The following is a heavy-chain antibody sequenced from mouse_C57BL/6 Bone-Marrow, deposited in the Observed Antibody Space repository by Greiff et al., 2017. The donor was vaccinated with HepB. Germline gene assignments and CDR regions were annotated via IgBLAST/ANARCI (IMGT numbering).Heavy chain of an antibody. CDR3: TYGNYPYAMDY. V-gene: IGHV14-4*01. CDR2: IDPENGDT. D-gene: IGHD2-1*01. J-gene: IGHJ4*01. Sequence: DVQLQESGAELVRPGASVKLSCTASGFNIKDDYMHWVKQRPEQGLEWIGWIDPENGDTEYASKFQGKATITADTSSNTAYLQLSSLTSEDTAVYYCTYGNYPYAMDYWGQGTSVTVSS. CDR1: GFNIKDDY.